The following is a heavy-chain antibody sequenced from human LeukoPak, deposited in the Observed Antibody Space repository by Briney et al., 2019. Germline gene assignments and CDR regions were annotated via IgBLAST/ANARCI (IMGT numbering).Heavy chain of an antibody. CDR3: AKGADYELNYYYYYMDV. CDR1: GFTFSNYG. J-gene: IGHJ6*03. CDR2: ISGSGGTT. D-gene: IGHD4-17*01. V-gene: IGHV3-23*01. Sequence: GGSLRLSCAASGFTFSNYGMSWVRQAPGKGLEWVSGISGSGGTTYYADSVKGRFTISRDNSKNTLFLQTNSLRAEDTAVYYCAKGADYELNYYYYYMDVWGKGTTVTISS.